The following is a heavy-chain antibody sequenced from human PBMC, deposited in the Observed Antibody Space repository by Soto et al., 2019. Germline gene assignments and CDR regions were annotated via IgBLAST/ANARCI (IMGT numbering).Heavy chain of an antibody. CDR3: ARGGISSSSLSFFDY. CDR1: GYTFTGYY. V-gene: IGHV1-2*02. CDR2: INPNSGGT. J-gene: IGHJ4*02. Sequence: VSVKVSCKASGYTFTGYYMHWVRQAPGQGLEWMGWINPNSGGTNYAQKFQGRVTMTRDTSISTAYMELSRLRSDDTAVYYCARGGISSSSLSFFDYWGQGTLVTVSS. D-gene: IGHD6-6*01.